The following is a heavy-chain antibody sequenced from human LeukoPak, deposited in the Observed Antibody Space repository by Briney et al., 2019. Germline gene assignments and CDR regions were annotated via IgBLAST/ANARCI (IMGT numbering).Heavy chain of an antibody. D-gene: IGHD2-15*01. CDR3: ARDIKVVGGGSRFHNWFDP. J-gene: IGHJ5*02. CDR2: IIPIFGTA. Sequence: ASVKVSCKASGYTFTSYAISWVRQAPGQGLEWMGGIIPIFGTANYAQKFQGRVTITADKSTSTAYMELSSLRSEDTAVYYCARDIKVVGGGSRFHNWFDPWGQGTLVTVSS. V-gene: IGHV1-69*06. CDR1: GYTFTSYA.